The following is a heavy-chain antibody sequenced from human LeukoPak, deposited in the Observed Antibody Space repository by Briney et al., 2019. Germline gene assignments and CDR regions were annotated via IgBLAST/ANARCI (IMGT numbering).Heavy chain of an antibody. CDR3: ARGPSIVGAAGFDY. CDR1: GGSISSNNW. D-gene: IGHD1-26*01. Sequence: SETLSLTCAVSGGSISSNNWWIWVRQSPGKGLEWIGYIYYSGSTYYNPSLKSRVTISVDTSKNQFSLKLSSVTAADTAVYYCARGPSIVGAAGFDYWGQGTLVTVSS. V-gene: IGHV4-4*02. CDR2: IYYSGST. J-gene: IGHJ4*02.